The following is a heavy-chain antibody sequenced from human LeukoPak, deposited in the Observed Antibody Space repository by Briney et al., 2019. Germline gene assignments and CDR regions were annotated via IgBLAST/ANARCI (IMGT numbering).Heavy chain of an antibody. CDR2: ISVSGGST. CDR3: AKACSSTSSPLLDR. Sequence: PGGSLRLSCAASVFTFSSYAMSCVREAPGRGVECGLAISVSGGSTYYADSAKARFTISRDNSKHTLYLQMNSLRGEDTAVYYCAKACSSTSSPLLDRWGQGTLVTVSS. J-gene: IGHJ5*02. CDR1: VFTFSSYA. V-gene: IGHV3-23*01. D-gene: IGHD2-2*01.